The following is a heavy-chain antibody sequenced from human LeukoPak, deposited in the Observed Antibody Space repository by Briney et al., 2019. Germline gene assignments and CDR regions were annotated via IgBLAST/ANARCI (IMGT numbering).Heavy chain of an antibody. D-gene: IGHD2-15*01. CDR1: GGSISGSSYY. J-gene: IGHJ5*02. CDR2: IFYTGST. V-gene: IGHV4-61*05. Sequence: PSETLSLTCTVSGGSISGSSYYWGWIRQPPGKGLEWIGYIFYTGSTNYNPSLKSRVTISVDTSKNQFSLKLSSVTAADTAVYYCARGGRYCSGGSCYGNWFDPWGQGTLVTVSS. CDR3: ARGGRYCSGGSCYGNWFDP.